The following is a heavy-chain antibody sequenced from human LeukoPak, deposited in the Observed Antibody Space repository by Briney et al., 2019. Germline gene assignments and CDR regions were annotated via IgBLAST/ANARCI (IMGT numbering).Heavy chain of an antibody. CDR3: AREQYSSSSPYFDY. Sequence: GGSLRLSCAASGFTFDDYGMSWVRQAPGEGLEWVSGINWNGGSTGYADSVKGRFTISRDNAKNSLYLQMNSLRAEDTALYYCAREQYSSSSPYFDYWGQGTLVTVSS. V-gene: IGHV3-20*04. D-gene: IGHD6-6*01. CDR2: INWNGGST. CDR1: GFTFDDYG. J-gene: IGHJ4*02.